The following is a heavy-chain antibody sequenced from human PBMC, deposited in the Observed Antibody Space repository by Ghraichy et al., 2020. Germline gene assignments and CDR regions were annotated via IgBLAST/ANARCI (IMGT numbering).Heavy chain of an antibody. Sequence: SETLSLTCTASGGSINFSSYYWGWVRQSPGKGLEWTGSIHYSGSTYYNPSLKSRLTISVDTSKNQFSLRLASVTAADTAVYYCARHVKPPNTVSSWFDPWRLRILVNVS. CDR2: IHYSGST. V-gene: IGHV4-39*01. CDR3: ARHVKPPNTVSSWFDP. J-gene: IGHJ5*02. D-gene: IGHD3-16*01. CDR1: GGSINFSSYY.